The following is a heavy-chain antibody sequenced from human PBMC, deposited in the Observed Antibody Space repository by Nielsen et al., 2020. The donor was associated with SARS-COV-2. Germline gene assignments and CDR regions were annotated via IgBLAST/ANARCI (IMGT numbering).Heavy chain of an antibody. CDR1: GFTFSSLW. J-gene: IGHJ4*02. D-gene: IGHD3-22*01. Sequence: GESLKISCAASGFTFSSLWMSWVRQVPGKGLEWVADINPDGSEKFYVDSVKGQFTISRDNAKNSMSLQMNSLRVEDTAVYYCAADYYDSSGPGYWGQGTLVTVSS. V-gene: IGHV3-7*03. CDR2: INPDGSEK. CDR3: AADYYDSSGPGY.